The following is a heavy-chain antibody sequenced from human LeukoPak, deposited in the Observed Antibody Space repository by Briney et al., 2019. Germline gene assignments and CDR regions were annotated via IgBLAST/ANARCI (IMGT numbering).Heavy chain of an antibody. J-gene: IGHJ4*02. CDR1: GFTFSSYA. D-gene: IGHD2-15*01. Sequence: GGSLRLSCAASGFTFSSYAMSWVRQAPGMGLEWVSVISGGGGTTLYADSVKGRFTISRDNSKNTVYLQMNSLRAEDTAVYYCAKRDCSGGSCYSPLDYWGQGTLVTVSS. CDR2: ISGGGGTT. CDR3: AKRDCSGGSCYSPLDY. V-gene: IGHV3-23*01.